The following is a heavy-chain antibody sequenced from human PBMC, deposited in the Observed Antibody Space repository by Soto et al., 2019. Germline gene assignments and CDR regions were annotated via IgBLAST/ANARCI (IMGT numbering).Heavy chain of an antibody. D-gene: IGHD3-3*01. CDR3: ARGGVSTRTFDY. J-gene: IGHJ4*02. CDR1: GYNFAGYW. Sequence: GESLKISYKGSGYNFAGYWIAWVRQMPGKGLELMGIIYPSDSDTRYRPSFQGQVTISADKSISSAYLQWSSLRASDTAMYYCARGGVSTRTFDYWGQGTPVTVSS. CDR2: IYPSDSDT. V-gene: IGHV5-51*01.